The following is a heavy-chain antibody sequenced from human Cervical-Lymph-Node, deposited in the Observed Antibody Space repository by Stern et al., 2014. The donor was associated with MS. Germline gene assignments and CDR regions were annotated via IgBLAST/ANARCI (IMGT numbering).Heavy chain of an antibody. D-gene: IGHD4-17*01. Sequence: DQLVESGGGVVQPGRSLRLSCAASGFTFSSYAMHWVRQAPGKGLEWVAVISYDGSNKYYADSVKGRFTISRDNSKNTLYLQMNSLRAEDTAVYYCARVGSDGDYLGYFDYWGQGTLVTVSS. J-gene: IGHJ4*02. V-gene: IGHV3-30*01. CDR1: GFTFSSYA. CDR2: ISYDGSNK. CDR3: ARVGSDGDYLGYFDY.